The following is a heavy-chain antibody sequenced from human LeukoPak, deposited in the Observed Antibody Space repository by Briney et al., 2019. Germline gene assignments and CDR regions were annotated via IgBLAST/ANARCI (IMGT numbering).Heavy chain of an antibody. Sequence: PSETLSLTCIVSGGSISNYYWGWIRQPPGKGLEWIGSIYYSGSTYYNPSLKSRVTISVDTSKNQFSLKLSSVTAADTAVYYCARSIVGALYWGQGTLVTVSS. CDR1: GGSISNYY. V-gene: IGHV4-39*01. CDR3: ARSIVGALY. CDR2: IYYSGST. D-gene: IGHD1-26*01. J-gene: IGHJ4*02.